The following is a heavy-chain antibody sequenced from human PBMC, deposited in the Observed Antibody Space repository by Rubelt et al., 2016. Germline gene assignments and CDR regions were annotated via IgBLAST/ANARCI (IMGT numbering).Heavy chain of an antibody. Sequence: RTYYADSVKGRFTISRDNSKNTLYLQMNSLRAEDTAVYYCAKNQYGGNSPYYFDYWGQGTLVTVSS. J-gene: IGHJ4*02. V-gene: IGHV3-23*01. CDR2: RT. CDR3: AKNQYGGNSPYYFDY. D-gene: IGHD4-23*01.